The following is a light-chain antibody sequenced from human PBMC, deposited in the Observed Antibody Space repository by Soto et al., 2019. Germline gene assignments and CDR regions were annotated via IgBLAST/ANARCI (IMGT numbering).Light chain of an antibody. J-gene: IGKJ2*01. CDR1: QTINGY. Sequence: DLQMTQSPSSLSASVGDRVTITCRASQTINGYLNWYQQKPGKAPKLLIYTTSTLESGVPSRFSGSGSATEFTLTISSLQPEDFATSYCQQNYNNPYTFGQGTKLTI. CDR3: QQNYNNPYT. V-gene: IGKV1-39*01. CDR2: TTS.